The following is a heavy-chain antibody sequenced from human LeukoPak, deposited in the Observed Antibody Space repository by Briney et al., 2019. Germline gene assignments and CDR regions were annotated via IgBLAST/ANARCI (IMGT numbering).Heavy chain of an antibody. D-gene: IGHD6-13*01. J-gene: IGHJ4*02. V-gene: IGHV3-53*01. CDR3: ARDHSSSWYFGY. CDR2: IYSGGST. CDR1: GFTVSSNY. Sequence: GGSLRLSCAASGFTVSSNYMSWVRQAPGKGLEWVSVIYSGGSTYYADSVKGRFTISRDNSKNTLYLQVNSLRAEDTAVYYCARDHSSSWYFGYWGQGTLVTVSS.